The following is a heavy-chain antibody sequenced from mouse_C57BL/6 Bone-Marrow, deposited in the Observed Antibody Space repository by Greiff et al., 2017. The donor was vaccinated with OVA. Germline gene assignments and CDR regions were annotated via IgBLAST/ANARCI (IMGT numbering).Heavy chain of an antibody. Sequence: ESGPGLVKPSQSLSLTCSVTGYSITSGYYWNWIRQFPGNKLEWMGYISYDGSNNYNPSLKNRISITRDTSKNPFFLKLNCVTSEDTATYYRAREGVQNPFAYWGRGTLVTVTA. CDR3: AREGVQNPFAY. D-gene: IGHD6-1*01. V-gene: IGHV3-6*01. CDR2: ISYDGSN. CDR1: GYSITSGYY. J-gene: IGHJ3*01.